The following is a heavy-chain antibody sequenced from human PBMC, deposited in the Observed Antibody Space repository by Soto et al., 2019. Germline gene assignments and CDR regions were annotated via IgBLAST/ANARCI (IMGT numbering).Heavy chain of an antibody. D-gene: IGHD6-13*01. CDR3: ARGRIAERSGRTKNHDAFDI. Sequence: PSETLSLTCAVSGGSISSSNWWSWVRQPPGKGLEWIGEIYHSGSTNYNPSLKSRVTISVDKSKNQFSLKLSSVTAADAAVYYCARGRIAERSGRTKNHDAFDIWGQGTMVTVSS. CDR2: IYHSGST. V-gene: IGHV4-4*02. CDR1: GGSISSSNW. J-gene: IGHJ3*02.